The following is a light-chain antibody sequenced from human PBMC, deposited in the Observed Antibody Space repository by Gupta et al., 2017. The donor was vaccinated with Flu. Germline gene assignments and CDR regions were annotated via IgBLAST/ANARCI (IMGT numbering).Light chain of an antibody. CDR2: SNS. V-gene: IGLV1-40*01. J-gene: IGLJ1*01. CDR1: SSNIGAGYD. Sequence: VTISCTGSSSNIGAGYDVHWYQQLPGAAPKLLIYSNSNRPSGVPDRFSGSKSGTSASLAITGLQAEDEADYYCQSYDNSLSGLYVFGT. CDR3: QSYDNSLSGLYV.